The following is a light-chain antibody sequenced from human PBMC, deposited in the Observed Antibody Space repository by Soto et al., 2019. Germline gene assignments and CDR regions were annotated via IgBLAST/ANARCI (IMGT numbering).Light chain of an antibody. CDR1: QNIRAW. CDR3: HQYNSYPWT. J-gene: IGKJ1*01. CDR2: KAS. V-gene: IGKV1-5*03. Sequence: DIQMAQSPSTLSGSVGDRVTITCRASQNIRAWLAWYQQKPGKAPKLLIYKASNLYSGVPSRFSGSASGTEFTLTISSLQPDDFAIYYCHQYNSYPWTFGQGTKVDIK.